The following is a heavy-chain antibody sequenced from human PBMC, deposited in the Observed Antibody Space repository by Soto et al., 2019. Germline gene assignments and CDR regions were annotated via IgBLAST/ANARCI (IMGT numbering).Heavy chain of an antibody. J-gene: IGHJ4*02. V-gene: IGHV1-46*01. Sequence: ASVKVSCKASGYPFTTYHLHWVRQAPGQGLEWMGIVYVTGTGTRSAQKFQGRLTMTRDRPTSTVYMELSSLRSEDTAVYYCARPEGYGSGSYYFDSWGQGTLVTVSS. CDR3: ARPEGYGSGSYYFDS. CDR1: GYPFTTYH. D-gene: IGHD3-10*01. CDR2: VYVTGTGT.